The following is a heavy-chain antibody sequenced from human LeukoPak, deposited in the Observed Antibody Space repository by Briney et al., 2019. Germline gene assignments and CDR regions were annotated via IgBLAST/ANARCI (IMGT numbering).Heavy chain of an antibody. Sequence: GGSLRLSCAASGFTFSTSWMSRVRQVPGKGPEWVANIKKDGSETYYVDSVKGRFTISRDNAKNSLYLQMNSLRAEDTAMYYCARGRYSGTTYYFDYWGQGTLVTVSS. D-gene: IGHD5-12*01. V-gene: IGHV3-7*03. CDR3: ARGRYSGTTYYFDY. CDR1: GFTFSTSW. CDR2: IKKDGSET. J-gene: IGHJ4*02.